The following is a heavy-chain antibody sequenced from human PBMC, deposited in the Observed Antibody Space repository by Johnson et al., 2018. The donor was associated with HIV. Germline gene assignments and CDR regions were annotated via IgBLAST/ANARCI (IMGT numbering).Heavy chain of an antibody. CDR1: RFSFDDYA. CDR3: ARDRLSSSSYNDAFDF. V-gene: IGHV3-9*01. D-gene: IGHD2-2*02. CDR2: ISWNSGTT. Sequence: VQLVESGGGLVQPGRSLRLSCIASRFSFDDYAMHWVRQAPGKGLEWVSGISWNSGTTYYAGSVKGRFTISRDNSKNTLYLQMNSLRSEDTAVYYCARDRLSSSSYNDAFDFWGQGTMVTVSS. J-gene: IGHJ3*01.